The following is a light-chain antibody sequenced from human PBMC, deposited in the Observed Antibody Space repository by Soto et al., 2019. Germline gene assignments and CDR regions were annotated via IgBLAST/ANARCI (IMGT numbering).Light chain of an antibody. CDR3: CSYAGSSTPYV. CDR1: SSDVGSYNL. CDR2: EGS. V-gene: IGLV2-23*01. Sequence: QSDRNQPASVSGSPGQAITISCTGTSSDVGSYNLVSWYQQHPGKAPKLMIYEGSKRPSGVSNRFSGSKSGNTASLTISGLQAEDEADYYCCSYAGSSTPYVFGTGTKVTVL. J-gene: IGLJ1*01.